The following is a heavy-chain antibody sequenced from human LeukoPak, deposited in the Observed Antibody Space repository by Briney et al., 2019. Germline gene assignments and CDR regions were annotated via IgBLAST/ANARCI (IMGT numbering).Heavy chain of an antibody. Sequence: PSETLSLTCTVSGGSISSSSYYWGWIRQPPGKRLEWIGSIHYSRTTYYNPPLKSRVTISVDRSMNQFSLKLSSVTAADTAVYYCARQTYYYGSGTFYYFDYWGQGALVIVSS. CDR3: ARQTYYYGSGTFYYFDY. V-gene: IGHV4-39*01. CDR2: IHYSRTT. CDR1: GGSISSSSYY. D-gene: IGHD3-10*01. J-gene: IGHJ4*02.